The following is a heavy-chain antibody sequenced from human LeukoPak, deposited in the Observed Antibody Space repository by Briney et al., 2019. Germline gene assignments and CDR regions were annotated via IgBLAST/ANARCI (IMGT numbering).Heavy chain of an antibody. CDR2: IIPIFGTA. D-gene: IGHD3-22*01. Sequence: SVKVSCKASGGTFSSYAISWVRQAPGQGLEWMGGIIPIFGTANYAQKFQGRVTITTDESTSTAYMELSSLRSEDTAVYYCATEYYYDSSGYYYDRLYYFDYWGQGTLVTVSS. CDR1: GGTFSSYA. CDR3: ATEYYYDSSGYYYDRLYYFDY. V-gene: IGHV1-69*05. J-gene: IGHJ4*02.